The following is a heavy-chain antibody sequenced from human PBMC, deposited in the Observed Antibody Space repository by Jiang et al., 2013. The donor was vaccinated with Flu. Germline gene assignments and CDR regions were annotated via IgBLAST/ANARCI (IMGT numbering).Heavy chain of an antibody. Sequence: SSNSAAWNWIRQSPSRGLEWLGRTYYRSKWYNDYAVSVKSRITINPDTSKNQFSLQLNSVTPEDTAVYYCARDWGSYDILTGYYATLYGMDVWGQGTTVTVSS. V-gene: IGHV6-1*01. CDR3: ARDWGSYDILTGYYATLYGMDV. D-gene: IGHD3-9*01. CDR2: TYYRSKWYN. CDR1: SSNSAA. J-gene: IGHJ6*02.